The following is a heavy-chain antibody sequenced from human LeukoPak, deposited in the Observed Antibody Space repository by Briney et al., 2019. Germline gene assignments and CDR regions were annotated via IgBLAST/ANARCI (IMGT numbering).Heavy chain of an antibody. CDR1: GFTFSSYG. CDR3: AKEGYYDYVWGSYPGMDV. D-gene: IGHD3-16*02. Sequence: PGGSLRLSCAASGFTFSSYGMHWVRQAPGKGLEWVAVIWYDGSNKYYADSVKGRFTISRDNSKNTLYLQMNSLRAEDTAVYYCAKEGYYDYVWGSYPGMDVWGQGTTVTVSS. J-gene: IGHJ6*02. V-gene: IGHV3-33*06. CDR2: IWYDGSNK.